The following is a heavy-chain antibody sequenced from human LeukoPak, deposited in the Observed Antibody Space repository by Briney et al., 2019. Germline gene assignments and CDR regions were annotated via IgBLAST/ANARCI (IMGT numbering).Heavy chain of an antibody. J-gene: IGHJ4*02. CDR3: AKGGGIAAAGTWGYFDY. D-gene: IGHD6-13*01. CDR1: GFTFSSHA. CDR2: ISGSGGST. Sequence: PGGSLRLSCAASGFTFSSHAMNWVRQAPGKGLEWVSVISGSGGSTYYEDSVKGRFTISRDNSKNTLYLQMNSLRAEDTAVYYCAKGGGIAAAGTWGYFDYWGQGTLVTVSS. V-gene: IGHV3-23*01.